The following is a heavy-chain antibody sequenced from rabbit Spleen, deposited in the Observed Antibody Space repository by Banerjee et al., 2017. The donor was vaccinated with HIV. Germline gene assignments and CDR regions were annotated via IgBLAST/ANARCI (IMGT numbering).Heavy chain of an antibody. CDR3: ASDPRYVISGVDDGAITL. Sequence: QSLEESGGDLVKPGASLTLTCTASGFSFSSSYYMCWVRQAPGKGLEWIACIYAGSSAITYYASWAKGRFTISKTSSTTVTLQMTSLTAADTATYFCASDPRYVISGVDDGAITLWGPGTLVTVS. D-gene: IGHD1-1*01. CDR1: GFSFSSSYY. V-gene: IGHV1S40*01. CDR2: IYAGSSAIT. J-gene: IGHJ6*01.